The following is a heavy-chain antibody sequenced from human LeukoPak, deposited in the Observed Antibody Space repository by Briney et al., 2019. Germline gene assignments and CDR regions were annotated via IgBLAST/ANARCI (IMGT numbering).Heavy chain of an antibody. J-gene: IGHJ4*02. Sequence: ASVKVSCKASGYTFTSYDINWVRQATGQGLEWMGWMNPNSGNTGYAQKFQGRVTITRNNSISTAYMELSSLRSEDTAVYYCARNPQNFDWLLLRGVGVFDYWGQGTLVTVSS. D-gene: IGHD3-9*01. CDR2: MNPNSGNT. V-gene: IGHV1-8*01. CDR1: GYTFTSYD. CDR3: ARNPQNFDWLLLRGVGVFDY.